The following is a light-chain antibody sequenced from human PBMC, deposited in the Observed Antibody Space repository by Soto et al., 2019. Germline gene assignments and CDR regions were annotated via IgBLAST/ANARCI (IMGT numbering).Light chain of an antibody. J-gene: IGLJ1*01. CDR2: HND. V-gene: IGLV1-36*01. Sequence: QSVLTQPPSVSGAPRQRVTISCSGSTPNIGKNAVNWYQQLPGKAPKLVIYHNDLLPSGVSDRFSGSKSGTSASLAISGLQSDDEADYYCAAWDGNLAGYVFGTGTKVTV. CDR3: AAWDGNLAGYV. CDR1: TPNIGKNA.